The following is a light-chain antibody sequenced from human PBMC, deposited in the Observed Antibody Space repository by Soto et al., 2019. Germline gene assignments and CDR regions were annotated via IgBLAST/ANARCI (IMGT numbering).Light chain of an antibody. V-gene: IGKV3-20*01. CDR1: QSVTNSF. Sequence: ENVLTQSPGTLSVSPGERATLSCRASQSVTNSFFAWYQEKPGQAPRLLIYGISNRATGIPDRFSGSGSATDFTLTISRLEPEDFVVYYCQQYSTFPHTFGQGTKLEVK. CDR3: QQYSTFPHT. CDR2: GIS. J-gene: IGKJ2*01.